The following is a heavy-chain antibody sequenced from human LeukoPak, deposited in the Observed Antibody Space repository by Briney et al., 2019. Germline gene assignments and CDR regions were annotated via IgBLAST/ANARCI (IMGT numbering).Heavy chain of an antibody. Sequence: SETLSLTCKVSGGSISSGGYYWSWIRQYPGKGLEWIGYIYYSGSIYYNPSLQSRLTISVETSKNQFSLKLSSVTAADTAVYYCARESPPDCSSTSCSQSDAFDIWGQGTMVTVSS. J-gene: IGHJ3*02. CDR1: GGSISSGGYY. CDR3: ARESPPDCSSTSCSQSDAFDI. V-gene: IGHV4-31*03. D-gene: IGHD2-2*01. CDR2: IYYSGSI.